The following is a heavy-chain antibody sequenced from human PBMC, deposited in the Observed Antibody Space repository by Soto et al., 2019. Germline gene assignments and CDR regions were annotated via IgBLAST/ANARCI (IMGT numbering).Heavy chain of an antibody. CDR2: ISSSSSYI. CDR3: AREAYDFWTGYYTGSHYYYGMGV. J-gene: IGHJ6*02. V-gene: IGHV3-21*01. Sequence: KWLERVSSISSSSSYIYYADSVKGRFTISRDNAKNSLYLQMDSLRAEDTAVYYCAREAYDFWTGYYTGSHYYYGMGVRGQRTTVSVSS. D-gene: IGHD3-3*01.